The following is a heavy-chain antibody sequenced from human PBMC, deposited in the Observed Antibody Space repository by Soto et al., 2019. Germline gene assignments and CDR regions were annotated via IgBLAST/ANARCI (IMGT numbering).Heavy chain of an antibody. CDR3: ARHLGGYSSSFD. D-gene: IGHD6-13*01. Sequence: SETLSLTCTVSGGSISSSSYYWGWIRQPPGKGLEWIGSIYYSGSTYYNPSLKSRVTISVDTSKNQFSLKLSSVTAADTAVYYCARHLGGYSSSFDWGQGTLVTVSS. CDR1: GGSISSSSYY. V-gene: IGHV4-39*01. J-gene: IGHJ4*02. CDR2: IYYSGST.